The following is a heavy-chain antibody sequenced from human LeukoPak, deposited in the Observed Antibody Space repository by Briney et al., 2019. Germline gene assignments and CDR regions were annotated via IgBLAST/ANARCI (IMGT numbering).Heavy chain of an antibody. Sequence: GGSLRLSCTASKFTFSHYGMHWVRQAPGKGLEWVAIIYYDGSEKYYVDSVKGRFTISRDNSENTLYLQMNSLRAEDTALYYCASGRGGRGGINYFDYWGQGTLVTVSS. CDR1: KFTFSHYG. CDR3: ASGRGGRGGINYFDY. V-gene: IGHV3-33*08. J-gene: IGHJ4*02. CDR2: IYYDGSEK. D-gene: IGHD2-15*01.